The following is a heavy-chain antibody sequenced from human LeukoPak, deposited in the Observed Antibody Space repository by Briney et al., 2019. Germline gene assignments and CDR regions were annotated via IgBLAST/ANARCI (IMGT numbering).Heavy chain of an antibody. CDR3: ARNSSSGFFDY. CDR2: MYYSVSI. Sequence: SETLSLTCVVSGYSIRNGDYWGWIRQSPGKGLEWIASMYYSVSIHYNPSLKSRVTILVDTSKNEFSLKMRSVTAADTAVYYCARNSSSGFFDYWGQGTLATVSS. J-gene: IGHJ4*02. V-gene: IGHV4-38-2*01. D-gene: IGHD6-6*01. CDR1: GYSIRNGDY.